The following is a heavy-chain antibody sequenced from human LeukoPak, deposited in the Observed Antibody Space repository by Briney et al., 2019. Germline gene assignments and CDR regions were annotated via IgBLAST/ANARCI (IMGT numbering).Heavy chain of an antibody. CDR3: AKATGTFYYFDY. CDR1: GGSISSYY. V-gene: IGHV3-23*01. Sequence: ETLSLTCTVSGGSISSYYWSWVRQAPGKGLEWVSAISGSGGSTYYADSVKGRFTISKDNSKNTLYLQMNSLRAEDTAVYYCAKATGTFYYFDYWGQGTLVTVSS. D-gene: IGHD1-1*01. CDR2: ISGSGGST. J-gene: IGHJ4*02.